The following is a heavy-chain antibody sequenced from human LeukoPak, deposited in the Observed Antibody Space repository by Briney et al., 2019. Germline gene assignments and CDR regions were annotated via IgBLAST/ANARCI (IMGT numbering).Heavy chain of an antibody. CDR1: GFICSDYA. CDR3: TKTFGYSGYDSVDY. D-gene: IGHD5-12*01. CDR2: ISSSSSYI. J-gene: IGHJ4*02. Sequence: GGSLRLSCTASGFICSDYAMSWARQAPGKGLEWVSSISSSSSYIYYADSVKGRFTISRDNAKNSLYLQMNSLRAEDTAVYYCTKTFGYSGYDSVDYWGQGTLVTVSS. V-gene: IGHV3-21*04.